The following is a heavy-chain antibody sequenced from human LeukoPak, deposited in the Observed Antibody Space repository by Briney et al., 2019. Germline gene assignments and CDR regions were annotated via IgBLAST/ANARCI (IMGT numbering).Heavy chain of an antibody. V-gene: IGHV3-23*01. CDR3: AKGPQGD. CDR2: IDSGGGT. J-gene: IGHJ4*02. Sequence: GGSLRLSCAASGFTFSNYAMSWVRQAPGKGLEWVSAIDSGGGTYYANSVKGRFTFSRDNSKNTLYLQLNSLRAEDTAVYYCAKGPQGDWGQGALVTVSS. D-gene: IGHD3-16*01. CDR1: GFTFSNYA.